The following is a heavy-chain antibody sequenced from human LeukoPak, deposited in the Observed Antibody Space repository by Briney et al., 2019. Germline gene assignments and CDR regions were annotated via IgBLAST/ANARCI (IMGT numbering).Heavy chain of an antibody. CDR1: GFTFSSYA. Sequence: GGSLRLSCAASGFTFSSYAMSWVRQAPEKGLERVSAISGSGGSTYYADSVKGRFTISRDNSKNTLYLQMNSLRAEDTAVYYCAKVEMVITTRYFQHWGQGTLVTVSS. J-gene: IGHJ1*01. D-gene: IGHD3-22*01. V-gene: IGHV3-23*01. CDR3: AKVEMVITTRYFQH. CDR2: ISGSGGST.